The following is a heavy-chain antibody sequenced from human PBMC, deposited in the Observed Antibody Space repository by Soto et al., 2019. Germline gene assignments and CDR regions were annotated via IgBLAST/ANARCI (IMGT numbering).Heavy chain of an antibody. Sequence: QVQLQESGPGLVKPSGTLSLTCAVSNGSISNNDWWSWARQPPGKGLEWIGEINHSGTTNYNPSLKSRVTILVDKSKNQFSLKLTSVTAADTAVYYCARGITFGGVIFDDWGQGTLVTVSS. V-gene: IGHV4-4*02. D-gene: IGHD3-16*01. CDR3: ARGITFGGVIFDD. CDR2: INHSGTT. J-gene: IGHJ4*02. CDR1: NGSISNNDW.